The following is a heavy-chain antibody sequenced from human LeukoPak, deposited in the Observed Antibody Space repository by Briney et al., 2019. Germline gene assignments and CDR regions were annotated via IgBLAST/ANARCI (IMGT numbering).Heavy chain of an antibody. CDR3: ARGYCSSTSCHYYYYYYMDV. CDR2: TYYRGST. J-gene: IGHJ6*03. D-gene: IGHD2-2*01. CDR1: GGCVSISSYS. V-gene: IGHV4-39*01. Sequence: PSHTLALTWSVSGGCVSISSYSCGWVREPPGKRQKWAVSTYYRGSTYYNPSPKSRVSISVDTSKNQFSLKLSSVTAADTAVYYCARGYCSSTSCHYYYYYYMDVWGKGTTVTVSS.